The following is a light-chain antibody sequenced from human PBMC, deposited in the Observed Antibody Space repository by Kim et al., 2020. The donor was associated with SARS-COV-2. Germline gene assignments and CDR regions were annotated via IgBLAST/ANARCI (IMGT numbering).Light chain of an antibody. V-gene: IGKV3-15*01. J-gene: IGKJ2*03. CDR1: QSISVN. CDR2: DAS. CDR3: QQFNDWYS. Sequence: LSVSTGERATLSCRASQSISVNLAWYQQKPGQAPRLLIHDASTRATGIPARFSGSGSGTEFTLTISSLQSEDSAVYYCQQFNDWYSFGQGTKLEI.